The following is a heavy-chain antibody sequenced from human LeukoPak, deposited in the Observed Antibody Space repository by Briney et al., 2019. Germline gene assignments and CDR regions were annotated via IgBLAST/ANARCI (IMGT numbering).Heavy chain of an antibody. CDR1: GYTFTSYD. J-gene: IGHJ4*02. CDR2: MNPNSGNT. D-gene: IGHD3-10*01. Sequence: ASVKVSCKASGYTFTSYDINWVRQATGQGLEWMGWMNPNSGNTGYAQKFQGRVTMTRNTSISTAYMELSSLRSEDTAVYYCARGLHYYGSGSYYYYFDYWGQGTLVTVSS. V-gene: IGHV1-8*01. CDR3: ARGLHYYGSGSYYYYFDY.